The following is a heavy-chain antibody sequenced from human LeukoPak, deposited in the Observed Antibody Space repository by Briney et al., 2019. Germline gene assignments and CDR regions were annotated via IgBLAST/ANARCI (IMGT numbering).Heavy chain of an antibody. CDR1: GYSFTSYW. CDR3: ARSLGWLQFDY. Sequence: GESLKISCKGSGYSFTSYWIGWVRQMPGKGLEWMGIMYPGDSDTRYSPSFQGQVTISADRSISTAYLQWSSLKASDSAMYYCARSLGWLQFDYWGQGSLVTVSS. V-gene: IGHV5-51*01. J-gene: IGHJ4*02. D-gene: IGHD5-24*01. CDR2: MYPGDSDT.